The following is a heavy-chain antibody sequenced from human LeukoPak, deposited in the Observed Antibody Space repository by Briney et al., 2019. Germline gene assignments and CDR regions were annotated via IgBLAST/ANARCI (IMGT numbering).Heavy chain of an antibody. D-gene: IGHD6-13*01. J-gene: IGHJ4*02. CDR1: GGSISSYY. V-gene: IGHV4-59*12. Sequence: SETLSLTCTVSGGSISSYYWSWIRRPPGKGLEWIGYIYYSGTTNYNPSLKSRVTISVDTSKNQFSLKLSSVTAADTAVYYCARGVYIAAAQYGYWGQGTLVTVTS. CDR3: ARGVYIAAAQYGY. CDR2: IYYSGTT.